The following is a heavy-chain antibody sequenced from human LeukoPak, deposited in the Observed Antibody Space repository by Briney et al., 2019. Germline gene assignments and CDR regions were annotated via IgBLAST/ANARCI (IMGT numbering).Heavy chain of an antibody. D-gene: IGHD6-13*01. V-gene: IGHV3-7*01. Sequence: GGSLRLSCAVSGFTFSSYWMNWVRQAPGKGLEWVASIRQDGGEKSYVDSVKGRFAISGDNTKNSLYLQINSLRAEDTAVYYCARDGTAPGLYFDLWGQGTLVTVSS. CDR1: GFTFSSYW. J-gene: IGHJ4*01. CDR2: IRQDGGEK. CDR3: ARDGTAPGLYFDL.